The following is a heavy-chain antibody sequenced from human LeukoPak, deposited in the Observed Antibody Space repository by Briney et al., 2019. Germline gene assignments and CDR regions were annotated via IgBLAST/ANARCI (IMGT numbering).Heavy chain of an antibody. Sequence: GGSLRLSCAASRFTLSNYWMSWVRRAPGKGLEWVANIKRDGSETYYVDSVKGRFTISRDNAKNSLSLQMNSLRAEDTAVYYCARQRGSGCLDYWGQGTLVTVSS. CDR1: RFTLSNYW. CDR2: IKRDGSET. V-gene: IGHV3-7*01. J-gene: IGHJ4*02. D-gene: IGHD6-19*01. CDR3: ARQRGSGCLDY.